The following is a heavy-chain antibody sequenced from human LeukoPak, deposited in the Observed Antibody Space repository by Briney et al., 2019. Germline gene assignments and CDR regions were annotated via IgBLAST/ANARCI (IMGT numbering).Heavy chain of an antibody. V-gene: IGHV4-59*12. CDR1: GGSISTYY. D-gene: IGHD6-19*01. CDR3: ARDSSGWYLAYFDY. Sequence: SETLSLTCTVSGGSISTYYWSWVRQSPGKGLEWIGHIYYSGSTNYNPSLKSRVTISVDTSKNQFSLKLSSVTAADTAVYYCARDSSGWYLAYFDYWGQGTLVTVSS. J-gene: IGHJ4*02. CDR2: IYYSGST.